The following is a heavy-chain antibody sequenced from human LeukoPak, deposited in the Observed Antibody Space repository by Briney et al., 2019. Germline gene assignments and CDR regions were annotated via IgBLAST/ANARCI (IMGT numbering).Heavy chain of an antibody. CDR1: GFTFSSYS. CDR2: ISSSSYI. CDR3: ARDGEAYSGSYYGIDY. Sequence: GGSLRLSCAASGFTFSSYSMNWVRQAPGKGLEWVSSISSSSYIYYADSVKGRFTISRDNAKNSLYLQMNSLRAEDTAVYYCARDGEAYSGSYYGIDYWGQGTLVTVSS. D-gene: IGHD1-26*01. J-gene: IGHJ4*02. V-gene: IGHV3-21*01.